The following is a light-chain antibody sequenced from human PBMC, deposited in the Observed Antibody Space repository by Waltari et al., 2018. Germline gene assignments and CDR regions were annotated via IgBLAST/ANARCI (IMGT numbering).Light chain of an antibody. CDR2: EVS. V-gene: IGLV2-23*02. J-gene: IGLJ3*02. Sequence: QSALTQPASVSGSPGQSLTISCPGTSSDCGNYNLVSWYQEHPGKAPKVMIYEVSKRPSGVSNRFSGSKSGNTASLTISGLQAEDEADYYCCSYVRSTWVFGGGTKLTVL. CDR3: CSYVRSTWV. CDR1: SSDCGNYNL.